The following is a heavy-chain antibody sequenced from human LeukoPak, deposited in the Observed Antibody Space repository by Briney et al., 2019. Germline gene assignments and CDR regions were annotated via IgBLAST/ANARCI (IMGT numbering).Heavy chain of an antibody. D-gene: IGHD2-21*01. CDR2: INSDGTTT. CDR3: ARMTNCGAECHYFGMDV. J-gene: IGHJ6*04. Sequence: GGSLRLSCAASGFTFSSYWMHWVRQAPGKGLVWVSHINSDGTTTSYADSVKGRFTISRDSAKNTLYLQMNSLRAEDTAVYYCARMTNCGAECHYFGMDVWGKGTTVTVSS. V-gene: IGHV3-74*01. CDR1: GFTFSSYW.